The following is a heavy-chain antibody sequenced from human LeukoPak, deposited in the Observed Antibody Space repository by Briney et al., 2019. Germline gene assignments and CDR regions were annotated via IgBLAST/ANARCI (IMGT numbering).Heavy chain of an antibody. CDR2: ISGNGGTT. CDR3: ARGSGWAHFDY. V-gene: IGHV3-23*01. J-gene: IGHJ4*02. CDR1: GFIFSSYV. Sequence: GGSLRLSCAASGFIFSSYVMSWVRQAPGKGLEWVSVISGNGGTTYYADSVKGRFTISRDNSKNTLYLQMNSLRAEDTAVYYCARGSGWAHFDYWGLGTLVTVSS. D-gene: IGHD6-19*01.